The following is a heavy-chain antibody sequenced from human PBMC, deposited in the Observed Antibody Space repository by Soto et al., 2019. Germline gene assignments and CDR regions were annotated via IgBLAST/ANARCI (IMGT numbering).Heavy chain of an antibody. CDR1: GYTFTGYY. Sequence: QVQLVQSGAEVKKPGASVKVSCKASGYTFTGYYMHWVRQAPGQGLEWMGWINPNSGGTNYAQKFQGWVTMTRDTSISTAYMELSRLRSDDTAGYYCARTLWFGEFSSRNYGMDVWGQGTTVTVSS. D-gene: IGHD3-10*01. CDR2: INPNSGGT. CDR3: ARTLWFGEFSSRNYGMDV. V-gene: IGHV1-2*04. J-gene: IGHJ6*02.